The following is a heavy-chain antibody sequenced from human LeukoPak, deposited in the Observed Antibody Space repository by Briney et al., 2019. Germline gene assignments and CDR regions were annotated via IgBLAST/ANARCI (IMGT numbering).Heavy chain of an antibody. CDR1: GFTFSNAW. CDR2: IKSKTDGGTT. D-gene: IGHD3-10*01. J-gene: IGHJ4*02. V-gene: IGHV3-15*05. CDR3: AREAREGLWFGELLLPAARHFDY. Sequence: GGSLRLSCAASGFTFSNAWMSWVRQAPGKGLEWVGRIKSKTDGGTTDYAAPVKGRFTISRDDSKNTLYLQMNSLRAEDTAVYYCAREAREGLWFGELLLPAARHFDYWGQGTLVTVSS.